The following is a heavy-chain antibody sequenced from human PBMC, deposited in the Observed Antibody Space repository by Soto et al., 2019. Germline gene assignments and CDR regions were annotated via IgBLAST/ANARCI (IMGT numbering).Heavy chain of an antibody. CDR2: ISYDGSNK. V-gene: IGHV3-30-3*01. D-gene: IGHD4-4*01. Sequence: QVQLVESGGGVVQPGRSLRLSCAASGFTFSSYAMHWVRQAPGKGLEWVAVISYDGSNKYYADSVKGLFTISRDKSKNTLYLPMNSLRAEDTAVYYCARPLWRNDYNWGYFDLWGRGTLVTVSS. CDR3: ARPLWRNDYNWGYFDL. CDR1: GFTFSSYA. J-gene: IGHJ2*01.